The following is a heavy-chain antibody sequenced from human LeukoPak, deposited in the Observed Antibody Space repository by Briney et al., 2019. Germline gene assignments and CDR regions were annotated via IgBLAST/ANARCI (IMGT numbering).Heavy chain of an antibody. V-gene: IGHV1-2*02. D-gene: IGHD5-12*01. J-gene: IGHJ6*02. CDR2: INPNSGGT. Sequence: GASVKVSCKASGYTFTGYYMHWVRQAPGQGLEWMGWINPNSGGTNYAQKFQGRVTMTRDTSISTAYMELSRLRSDDTAVYYCARMIVATPSPYGMDVWGQGTTVTVSS. CDR3: ARMIVATPSPYGMDV. CDR1: GYTFTGYY.